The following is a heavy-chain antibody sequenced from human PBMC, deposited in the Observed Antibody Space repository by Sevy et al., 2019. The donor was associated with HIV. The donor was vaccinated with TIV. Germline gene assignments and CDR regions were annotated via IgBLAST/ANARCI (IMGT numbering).Heavy chain of an antibody. CDR1: GFTFEDYA. CDR2: INWNSGSL. D-gene: IGHD2-15*01. Sequence: GGSLRLSCAGSGFTFEDYALHWVRQAPGQGLEWVACINWNSGSLDYADSVKGRFTISRDDAKNSLYLQMDTLRTEDTALYYCAKTPMTEATPYFDFWGQGTLVTVSS. CDR3: AKTPMTEATPYFDF. V-gene: IGHV3-9*01. J-gene: IGHJ4*02.